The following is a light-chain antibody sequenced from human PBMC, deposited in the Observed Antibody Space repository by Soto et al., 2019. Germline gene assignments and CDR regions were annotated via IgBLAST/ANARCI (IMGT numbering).Light chain of an antibody. V-gene: IGLV2-8*01. CDR2: EVS. Sequence: QSVLTQPPSASGSPGQSVTISCIGTSSDVGGYDFVSWYQQHPGKAPKLMIHEVSKRPSGVPDRFSGSKSGNTASLTVSGLQAEDEADYYCRSYAGSNNYVFGTGTKVTVL. J-gene: IGLJ1*01. CDR3: RSYAGSNNYV. CDR1: SSDVGGYDF.